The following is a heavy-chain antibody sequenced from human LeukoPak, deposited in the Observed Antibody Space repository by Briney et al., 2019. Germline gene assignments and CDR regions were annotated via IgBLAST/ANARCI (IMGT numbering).Heavy chain of an antibody. V-gene: IGHV3-48*03. D-gene: IGHD3-10*01. J-gene: IGHJ4*02. CDR1: GFTFSSYE. CDR2: ISSSGSTI. Sequence: GGSLRRSCAASGFTFSSYERNWVRQAPGKGLEWVSYISSSGSTIYYADSVKGRFTISRDNAKNSLYLQMNSLRVEDTAVYYCVRDRHYIGNREVRFPYWGQGALVTVSS. CDR3: VRDRHYIGNREVRFPY.